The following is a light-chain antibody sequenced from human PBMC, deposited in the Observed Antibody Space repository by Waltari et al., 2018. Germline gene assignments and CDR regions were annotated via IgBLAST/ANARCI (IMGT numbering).Light chain of an antibody. J-gene: IGLJ2*01. V-gene: IGLV3-10*01. CDR2: EDS. CDR3: YSTDSSGIVV. Sequence: SYELTQPPSASVSPGQTARSNCSGDVLHTKERSWDQQKSGQAPVLVISEDSKRPSGIPERFSGSSSGTMVTLTISGAQVEDEADYYCYSTDSSGIVVFGGGTKLTVL. CDR1: VLHTKE.